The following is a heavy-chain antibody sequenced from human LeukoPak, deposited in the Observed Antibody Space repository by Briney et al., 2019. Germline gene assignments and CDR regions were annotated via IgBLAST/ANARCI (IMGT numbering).Heavy chain of an antibody. CDR3: ARDSESCGGDCLDY. J-gene: IGHJ4*02. V-gene: IGHV3-53*01. CDR1: GFTVSSNY. CDR2: IYSGGTT. D-gene: IGHD2-21*02. Sequence: PGGSLRLSCAASGFTVSSNYMSWVRQAPGKGLEWVSVIYSGGTTYYADSVRGRFTISRDNSKNTLYLQMNSLRAEDTAVYYCARDSESCGGDCLDYWGQGTLVTVSS.